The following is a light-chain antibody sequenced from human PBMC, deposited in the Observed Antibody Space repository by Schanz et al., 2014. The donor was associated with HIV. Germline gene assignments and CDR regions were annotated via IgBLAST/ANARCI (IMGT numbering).Light chain of an antibody. CDR2: GNN. Sequence: QSVLTQPPSVSGAPWQRVTISCTGTSSNIGAGYDVHWYQQIPGTAPKLLISGNNNRPSGVPDRFSGSKSGTSASLAITGLQDEDEADYYCQSYDSGLSGILFGGGTKLTVL. CDR3: QSYDSGLSGIL. V-gene: IGLV1-40*01. J-gene: IGLJ2*01. CDR1: SSNIGAGYD.